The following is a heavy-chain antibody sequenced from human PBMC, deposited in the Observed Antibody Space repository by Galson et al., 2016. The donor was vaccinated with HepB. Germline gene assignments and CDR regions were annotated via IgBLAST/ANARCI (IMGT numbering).Heavy chain of an antibody. CDR1: GFTFNTYW. CDR3: ARESTRIPVDTPHDF. V-gene: IGHV3-74*01. J-gene: IGHJ4*02. D-gene: IGHD5-18*01. Sequence: SLRLSCAASGFTFNTYWMHWVRQAPGKGLVWVSRINIDGKTTTYADSVKGRFTISRDNAKNTLYLQMNSLRAEDTAVYYCARESTRIPVDTPHDFWGQGTLVVVSS. CDR2: INIDGKTT.